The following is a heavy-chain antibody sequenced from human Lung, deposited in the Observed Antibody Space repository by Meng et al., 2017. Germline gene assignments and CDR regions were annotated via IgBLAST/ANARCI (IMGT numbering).Heavy chain of an antibody. CDR1: GCSISSGTYY. J-gene: IGHJ5*02. D-gene: IGHD3-22*01. Sequence: QVPLQESGPGLVKPSQTPSLTCTVPGCSISSGTYYWGWIRQRPGKGLEWVAYIHYSWSTYYSPSLKSRVTISVDTSKNQLSLKLSSMTAADTAVYYCARYVFDSSSLYSNWFDPWGQGTLVTVSS. V-gene: IGHV4-31*03. CDR2: IHYSWST. CDR3: ARYVFDSSSLYSNWFDP.